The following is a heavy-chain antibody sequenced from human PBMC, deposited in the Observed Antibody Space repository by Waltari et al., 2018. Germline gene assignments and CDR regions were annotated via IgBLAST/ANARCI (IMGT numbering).Heavy chain of an antibody. V-gene: IGHV4-38-2*01. J-gene: IGHJ4*02. CDR2: IYHSGST. D-gene: IGHD3-3*01. CDR1: GYSISSGYY. Sequence: QVQLQESGPGLVKPSETLSLTCAVSGYSISSGYYWGWIRLPPGKGLEWIGSIYHSGSTYYNPSLKSRVTISVDTSKNQFSLKLSSVTAADTAVYYCATLGPDYDFWSGGVLGDYWGQGTLVTVSS. CDR3: ATLGPDYDFWSGGVLGDY.